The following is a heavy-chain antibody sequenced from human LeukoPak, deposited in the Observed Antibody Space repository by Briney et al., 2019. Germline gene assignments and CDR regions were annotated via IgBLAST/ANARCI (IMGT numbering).Heavy chain of an antibody. D-gene: IGHD3-10*01. V-gene: IGHV3-30*02. CDR2: IRYDGSNK. CDR3: AKDPPGRYYYYYMDV. J-gene: IGHJ6*03. Sequence: GGSLRLSCAASGFTISSYGMHWVRQAPGKGLEWVAFIRYDGSNKYYADSVKGRFTISRDNSKNTLYLQMNSLRAEDTAVYYCAKDPPGRYYYYYMDVWGKGTTVTISS. CDR1: GFTISSYG.